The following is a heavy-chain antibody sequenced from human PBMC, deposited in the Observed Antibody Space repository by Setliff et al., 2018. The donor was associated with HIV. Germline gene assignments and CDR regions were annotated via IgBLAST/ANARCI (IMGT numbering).Heavy chain of an antibody. CDR2: IRPADSDT. D-gene: IGHD6-13*01. Sequence: GESLKISCKASGYNFTTNWVGWVRQMPGKGLEWMGIIRPADSDTRVSPSFQGHVTISADKSISSTYLQWSSLNASDTAMYYCARVFSAGWFDSWGQGTLVTVSS. V-gene: IGHV5-51*01. J-gene: IGHJ5*01. CDR1: GYNFTTNW. CDR3: ARVFSAGWFDS.